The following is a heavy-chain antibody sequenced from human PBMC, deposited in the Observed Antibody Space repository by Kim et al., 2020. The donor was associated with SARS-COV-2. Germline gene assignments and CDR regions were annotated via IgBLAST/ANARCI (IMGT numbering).Heavy chain of an antibody. V-gene: IGHV4-39*07. CDR1: GGSIINSTFY. Sequence: SETLSLTCTVSGGSIINSTFYWAWIRQPPGRGLEWIGSIYYSGSPYYIPSLKNRLTISIDTSKNQFSLKLSSVTAADTAVYYCARDVKYWGRGTLVTVSS. CDR3: ARDVKY. J-gene: IGHJ4*02. CDR2: IYYSGSP.